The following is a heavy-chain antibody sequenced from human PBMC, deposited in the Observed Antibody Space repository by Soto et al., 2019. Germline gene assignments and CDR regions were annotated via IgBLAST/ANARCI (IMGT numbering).Heavy chain of an antibody. V-gene: IGHV4-30-2*01. D-gene: IGHD6-13*01. CDR1: GGSISSGGYS. CDR2: IYHSGST. J-gene: IGHJ5*02. CDR3: ARGCLAAAGYNWFDP. Sequence: SETLSLTXAVSGGSISSGGYSWSWIRQPPGKGLEWIGYIYHSGSTYYNPSLESRVTISVDRSKNQFSLKLSSVTAADTAVYYCARGCLAAAGYNWFDPWGQGTLVTVSS.